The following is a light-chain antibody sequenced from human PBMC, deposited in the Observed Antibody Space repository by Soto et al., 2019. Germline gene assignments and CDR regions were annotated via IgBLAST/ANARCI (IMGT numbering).Light chain of an antibody. Sequence: SALTQPAPLSWSPGQSITLSFTGTSSDVIGYDFVSWFQQHPGKAPKLMIYDVTNRPSGVSDRFSGSKSANTASLTISGLQAEDEAVYYCSSYISSSTLEVFGTGTKVTVL. CDR3: SSYISSSTLEV. CDR1: SSDVIGYDF. J-gene: IGLJ1*01. V-gene: IGLV2-14*03. CDR2: DVT.